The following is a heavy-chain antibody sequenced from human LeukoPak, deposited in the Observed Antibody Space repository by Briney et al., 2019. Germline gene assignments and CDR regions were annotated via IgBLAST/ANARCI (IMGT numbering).Heavy chain of an antibody. V-gene: IGHV3-64D*06. Sequence: GGSLRLSCSASGFTFRNYAMHWVRQAPGKGLEHVSAIRSDGGSTFNADSVKGRFTISRDNSTSTVYLQMSSLRTDDTGVYYCVKDGQRRGYSGYDYLDYWGQGTLVTVSS. CDR1: GFTFRNYA. CDR3: VKDGQRRGYSGYDYLDY. D-gene: IGHD5-12*01. J-gene: IGHJ4*02. CDR2: IRSDGGST.